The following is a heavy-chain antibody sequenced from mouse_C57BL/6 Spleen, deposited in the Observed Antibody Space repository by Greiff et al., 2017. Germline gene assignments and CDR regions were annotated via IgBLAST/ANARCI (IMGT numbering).Heavy chain of an antibody. Sequence: VQLQQSGAELVKPGASVKISCKASGYAFSSYWMNWVKQRPGKGLEWIGQIYPGDGDTTYNGKFKGNATLTADKSSSTAYMQLTSLPSEDSAVYFCASNSSDYVDYWGKGTTLTVSS. CDR1: GYAFSSYW. CDR2: IYPGDGDT. D-gene: IGHD3-2*02. V-gene: IGHV1-80*01. CDR3: ASNSSDYVDY. J-gene: IGHJ2*01.